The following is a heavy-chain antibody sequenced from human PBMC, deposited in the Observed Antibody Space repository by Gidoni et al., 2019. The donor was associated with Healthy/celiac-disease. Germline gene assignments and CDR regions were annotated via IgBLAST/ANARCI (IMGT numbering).Heavy chain of an antibody. CDR2: IRSKANSYAT. Sequence: EVQLVESGGGLFQPGGSLKLSCAPSGFTFSGSAMHWVRQASGKGLEWVGRIRSKANSYATAYAASVKGRFTISRDDSKNTAYRQMNSLKTEDTAVYYCTRLPSRDVDTAMVKDYWGQGTLVTVSS. J-gene: IGHJ4*02. D-gene: IGHD5-18*01. V-gene: IGHV3-73*02. CDR1: GFTFSGSA. CDR3: TRLPSRDVDTAMVKDY.